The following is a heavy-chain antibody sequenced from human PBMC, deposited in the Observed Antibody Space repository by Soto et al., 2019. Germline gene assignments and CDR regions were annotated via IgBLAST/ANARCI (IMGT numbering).Heavy chain of an antibody. Sequence: GASVKVSCKASGYTFTSYGISWVRQAPGQGLEWMGWISAYNGNTNYAQKLQGRVTMTTNTSISTAYMELSSLRSEDTAVYYCARTSMILTGYTSHNWFDPWGQGTLVTVSS. CDR2: ISAYNGNT. CDR3: ARTSMILTGYTSHNWFDP. D-gene: IGHD3-9*01. J-gene: IGHJ5*02. V-gene: IGHV1-18*01. CDR1: GYTFTSYG.